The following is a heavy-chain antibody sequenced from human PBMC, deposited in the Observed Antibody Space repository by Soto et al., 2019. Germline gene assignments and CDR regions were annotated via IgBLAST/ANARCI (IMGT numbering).Heavy chain of an antibody. CDR3: ARDAKDSGGLLDY. Sequence: ASVKVSCKASGYTFTGYYMHWVRQPPGQGLEWMGIINRSGGSTNYAQKFQGRVTMTRDTSTSTVYMELSSLRSEDTAIYYCARDAKDSGGLLDYWGQGTLVTVSS. J-gene: IGHJ4*02. CDR1: GYTFTGYY. D-gene: IGHD6-19*01. V-gene: IGHV1-46*01. CDR2: INRSGGST.